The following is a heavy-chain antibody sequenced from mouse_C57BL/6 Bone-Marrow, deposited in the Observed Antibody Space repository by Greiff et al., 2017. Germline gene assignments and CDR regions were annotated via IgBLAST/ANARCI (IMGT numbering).Heavy chain of an antibody. V-gene: IGHV1-15*01. CDR2: IDPETGGT. J-gene: IGHJ2*01. D-gene: IGHD1-1*01. CDR3: TRDYYYGSSPYYFDY. CDR1: GYTFTDYE. Sequence: QVQLQQSGAELVRPGASVTLSCKASGYTFTDYEMHWVKQTPVHGLEWIGAIDPETGGTAYNQKFKGKAILTADKSSSTAYMELRSLTSEDSAVYYCTRDYYYGSSPYYFDYWGQGTTLTVSS.